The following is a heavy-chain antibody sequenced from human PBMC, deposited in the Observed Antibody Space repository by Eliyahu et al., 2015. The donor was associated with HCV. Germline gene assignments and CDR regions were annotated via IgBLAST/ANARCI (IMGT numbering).Heavy chain of an antibody. CDR1: GFSLTSGVG. CDR2: IYWDDDK. V-gene: IGHV2-5*02. Sequence: QITLKESGPTLLKPTQTLTLTCTFSGFSLTSGVGVGWIRQPPGKALEXLALIYWDDDKRYSPSLKSRLTITKDTSKNQVVLTMTNMDPVDTATYYCAHRFQAEYFDLWGRGTLVTVSS. D-gene: IGHD3-10*01. CDR3: AHRFQAEYFDL. J-gene: IGHJ2*01.